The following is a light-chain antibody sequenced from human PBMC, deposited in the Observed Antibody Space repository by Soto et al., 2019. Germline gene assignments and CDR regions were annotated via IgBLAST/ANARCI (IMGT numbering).Light chain of an antibody. V-gene: IGKV3-20*01. J-gene: IGKJ1*01. Sequence: EIVLTQSPGTLSLSPGERATLSCRASQSVSNSYVAWYQQKSGQAPRLLIYDTSSRVTGIPDRFSGSGSGTDFTLTISSLQPDDFATYYCQHYNSYSEAFGQGTKVDIK. CDR2: DTS. CDR1: QSVSNSY. CDR3: QHYNSYSEA.